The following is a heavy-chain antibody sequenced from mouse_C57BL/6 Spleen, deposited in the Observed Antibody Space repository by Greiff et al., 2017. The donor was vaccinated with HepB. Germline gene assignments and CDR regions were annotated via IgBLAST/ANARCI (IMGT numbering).Heavy chain of an antibody. J-gene: IGHJ2*01. CDR2: IYPGDGDT. CDR1: GYAFSSSW. D-gene: IGHD3-3*01. Sequence: VKLQQSGPELVKPGASVKISCKASGYAFSSSWMNWVKQRPGKGLEWIGRIYPGDGDTNYNGKFKGKATLTADKSSSTAYMQLSSLTSEDSAVYFCARDLLGYFDYWGQGTTLTVSS. V-gene: IGHV1-82*01. CDR3: ARDLLGYFDY.